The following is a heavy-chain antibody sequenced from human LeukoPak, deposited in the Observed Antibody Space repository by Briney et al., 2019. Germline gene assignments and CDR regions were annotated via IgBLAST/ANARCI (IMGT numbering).Heavy chain of an antibody. J-gene: IGHJ4*02. V-gene: IGHV1-24*01. CDR2: FDPEDGET. Sequence: ASVKVSCKVSGYTLTELSMHWVRQAPGKGLEWMGGFDPEDGETIYAQKFQGRVTMTEDTSTDTAYMELSSLRSEDTAVYYCATSGSSGYYWGYWGQGTLATVSS. CDR3: ATSGSSGYYWGY. D-gene: IGHD3-22*01. CDR1: GYTLTELS.